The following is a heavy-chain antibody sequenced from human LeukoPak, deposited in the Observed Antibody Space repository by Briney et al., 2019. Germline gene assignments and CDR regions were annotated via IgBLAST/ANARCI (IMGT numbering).Heavy chain of an antibody. Sequence: PGGSLRLSCTGSGFTFDDYAMSWFRQAPGNGLEWVGFIRNKAYGGKIEYAASVKGRFTLSRDDSESTAYLEMNSLKTEDTAVYYCSRILGRSWSGGFDYWGQGTLVTVSS. D-gene: IGHD3-10*01. V-gene: IGHV3-49*03. J-gene: IGHJ4*02. CDR2: IRNKAYGGKI. CDR3: SRILGRSWSGGFDY. CDR1: GFTFDDYA.